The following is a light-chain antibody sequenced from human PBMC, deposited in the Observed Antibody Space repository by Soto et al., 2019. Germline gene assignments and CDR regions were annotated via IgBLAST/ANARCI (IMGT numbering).Light chain of an antibody. CDR2: DAY. CDR1: QSVDRY. CDR3: QQRGKWPST. V-gene: IGKV3-11*01. Sequence: EVVLTQSPHTRSLSPGETATLSYRASQSVDRYVAWYQQKVGQAPRLLIYDAYTRAPGVGASFTGSGSATHFTLTLTSLERKDFAVYYCQQRGKWPSTFGPGTTVE. J-gene: IGKJ2*02.